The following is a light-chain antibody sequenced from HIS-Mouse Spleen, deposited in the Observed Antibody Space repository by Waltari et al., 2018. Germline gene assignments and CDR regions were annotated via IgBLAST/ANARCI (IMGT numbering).Light chain of an antibody. V-gene: IGKV3-20*01. CDR3: QQYGSSPPWT. J-gene: IGKJ1*01. Sequence: EIVLTQSPGTLSLSQGERATLSCRASQSVSSSYLAWYQQKPGQAPRLLIYGAFSRATGIPDRFSGSGSGTDFTLTISRLEPEDFAVYYCQQYGSSPPWTFGQGTKVEIK. CDR2: GAF. CDR1: QSVSSSY.